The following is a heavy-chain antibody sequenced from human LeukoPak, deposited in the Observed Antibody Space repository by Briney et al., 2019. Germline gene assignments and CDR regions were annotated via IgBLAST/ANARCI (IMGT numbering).Heavy chain of an antibody. Sequence: GGSLRLSCAASGFTFSSYEMNWVRQAPGKGLEWVSYISSSGSTIYYADSVKGRFTISRDNAKNSLYLQMNSLRAEDTAVYYCARDCDSGDCSYFFDYWGQGTLVTVSS. J-gene: IGHJ4*02. CDR3: ARDCDSGDCSYFFDY. D-gene: IGHD4-17*01. CDR1: GFTFSSYE. V-gene: IGHV3-48*03. CDR2: ISSSGSTI.